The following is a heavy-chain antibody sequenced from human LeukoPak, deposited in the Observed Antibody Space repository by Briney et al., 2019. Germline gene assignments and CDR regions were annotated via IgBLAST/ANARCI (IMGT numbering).Heavy chain of an antibody. CDR2: ISSSSTYI. CDR3: AERTGSYSGY. D-gene: IGHD1-26*01. V-gene: IGHV3-21*04. J-gene: IGHJ4*02. CDR1: GFTFRSYS. Sequence: GGSLRLSCAASGFTFRSYSMNWVRQAPGKGLEWVSSISSSSTYIYYADSMKGRFTISRDNSKNTLYLQMNSLRAEDTAVYYCAERTGSYSGYWGQGTLVTVSS.